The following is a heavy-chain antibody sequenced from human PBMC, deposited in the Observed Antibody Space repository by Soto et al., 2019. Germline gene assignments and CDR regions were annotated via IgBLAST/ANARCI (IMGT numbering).Heavy chain of an antibody. D-gene: IGHD3-10*01. V-gene: IGHV4-59*01. CDR1: GFTFSTYA. CDR2: IYYSGTT. Sequence: PGGSLRLSCAASGFTFSTYAMSWVRQAPGKGLEWIGYIYYSGTTSYNPSLNSRVTMSVDTSKNQFSLKVNSVTAADTAVYYCARESYYGSGATVVAYWGQGTLVTVSS. J-gene: IGHJ4*02. CDR3: ARESYYGSGATVVAY.